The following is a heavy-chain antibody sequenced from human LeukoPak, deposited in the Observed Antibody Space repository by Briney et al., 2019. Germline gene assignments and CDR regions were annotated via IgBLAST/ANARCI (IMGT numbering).Heavy chain of an antibody. Sequence: ASVKVSCKASGYTFTGYYMRWVRQAPGQGLEWMGWITPNSGGTNYAQTFQGRVTMTRDTSISTAYMELSRLRSDDTAVYYCARDQVTMVRGVIRYWGQGTLVTVSS. V-gene: IGHV1-2*02. D-gene: IGHD3-10*01. CDR1: GYTFTGYY. CDR3: ARDQVTMVRGVIRY. J-gene: IGHJ4*02. CDR2: ITPNSGGT.